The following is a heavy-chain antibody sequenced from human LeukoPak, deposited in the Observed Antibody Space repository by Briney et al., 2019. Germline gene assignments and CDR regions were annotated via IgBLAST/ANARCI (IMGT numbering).Heavy chain of an antibody. CDR2: SSAFNCNT. J-gene: IGHJ3*02. Sequence: ASVKDSCKASGYTFTSYGISGVRQAPGQELEWMGCSSAFNCNTNYAQKLQGRVTMTTDTSTSTAYMELRSLRSDDTAVYYCARDHELYSSGWYPNPDDAFDIWGQGTMVTVSS. D-gene: IGHD6-19*01. CDR1: GYTFTSYG. CDR3: ARDHELYSSGWYPNPDDAFDI. V-gene: IGHV1-18*01.